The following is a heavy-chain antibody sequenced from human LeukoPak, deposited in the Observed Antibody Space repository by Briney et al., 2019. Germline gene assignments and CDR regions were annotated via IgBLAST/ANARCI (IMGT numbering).Heavy chain of an antibody. CDR1: GGSISSSSYY. CDR3: AREGYSFQYFDY. CDR2: IYYSGST. Sequence: SETLSLTCTVSGGSISSSSYYWGWIRQPPGKGLEWIGSIYYSGSTNYNPSLKSRVTISVDTSKNQFSLKLSSVTAADTAVYYCAREGYSFQYFDYWGQGTLVTVSS. J-gene: IGHJ4*02. V-gene: IGHV4-39*07. D-gene: IGHD2/OR15-2a*01.